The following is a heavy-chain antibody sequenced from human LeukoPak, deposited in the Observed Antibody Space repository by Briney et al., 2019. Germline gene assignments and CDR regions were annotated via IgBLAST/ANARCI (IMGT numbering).Heavy chain of an antibody. CDR1: GFTFSSYA. V-gene: IGHV3-23*01. Sequence: GGSLRRSCAASGFTFSSYAMIWVRQAPGKGLEWVSAISGSGGSTYYADSVKGRFTISRDNSKNTLYLQMNSLRAEDTAVYYCAKEGSGDDAFDIWGQGTMVTVSS. CDR3: AKEGSGDDAFDI. D-gene: IGHD3-10*01. CDR2: ISGSGGST. J-gene: IGHJ3*02.